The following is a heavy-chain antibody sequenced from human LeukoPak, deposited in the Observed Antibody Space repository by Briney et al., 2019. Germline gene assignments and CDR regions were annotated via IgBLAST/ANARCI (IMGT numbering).Heavy chain of an antibody. CDR3: TRVPSKWIQLWLDY. D-gene: IGHD5-18*01. J-gene: IGHJ4*02. Sequence: GGSLRLFCTASGFTFGDYAMSWVRQAPGKGLEWVGFIRSKAYGGTTEYAASVKGRFTTSRDDSKSIAYLQMNSLKTEDTAVYYCTRVPSKWIQLWLDYWGQGTLVTVSS. CDR1: GFTFGDYA. CDR2: IRSKAYGGTT. V-gene: IGHV3-49*04.